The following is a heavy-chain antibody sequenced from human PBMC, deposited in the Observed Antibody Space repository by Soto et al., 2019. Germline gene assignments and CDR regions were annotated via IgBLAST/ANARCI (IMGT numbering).Heavy chain of an antibody. J-gene: IGHJ4*02. Sequence: PSETLSLTCAVYGGSFSGYYWSWIRQPPGKGLEWIGEINHSGSTNYNPSLKSRVTISVDTSKNQFSLKLSSVTAADTAVYYCARVGVYYYDSSAAGYWGQGTLVTVSS. CDR2: INHSGST. CDR3: ARVGVYYYDSSAAGY. D-gene: IGHD3-22*01. V-gene: IGHV4-34*01. CDR1: GGSFSGYY.